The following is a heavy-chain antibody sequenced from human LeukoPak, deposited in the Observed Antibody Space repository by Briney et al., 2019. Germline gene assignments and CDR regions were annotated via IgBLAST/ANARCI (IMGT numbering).Heavy chain of an antibody. CDR3: ARHADPLRQQLVRGGDY. Sequence: SGTLSLTCTVSGGSISSSSYYWGWIRQPPGKGLEWIGSIYYSGSTYYNPSLKSRVTISVDTSKNQFSLKLSSVTAADTAVYYCARHADPLRQQLVRGGDYWGQGTLVTVSS. D-gene: IGHD6-13*01. J-gene: IGHJ4*02. CDR2: IYYSGST. CDR1: GGSISSSSYY. V-gene: IGHV4-39*01.